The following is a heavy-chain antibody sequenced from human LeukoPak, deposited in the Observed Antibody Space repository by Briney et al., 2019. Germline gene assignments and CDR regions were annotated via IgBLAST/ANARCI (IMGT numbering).Heavy chain of an antibody. J-gene: IGHJ4*02. CDR2: INPDGNKK. CDR3: ARDFASIAAAEAFDY. V-gene: IGHV3-7*01. CDR1: GLTFSSSW. Sequence: SGGSLRLSCAVSGLTFSSSWMDWVRQAPGKGLEWVASINPDGNKKYSADSVKGRFTISRDNAKNSLYLQMNSLRAEDTAVYYCARDFASIAAAEAFDYWGQGTLVTVSS. D-gene: IGHD6-13*01.